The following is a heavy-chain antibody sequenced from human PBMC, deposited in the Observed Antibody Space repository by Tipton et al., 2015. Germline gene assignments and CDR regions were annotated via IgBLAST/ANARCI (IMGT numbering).Heavy chain of an antibody. V-gene: IGHV1-69*01. J-gene: IGHJ4*02. Sequence: QVQLVQSGAEVKKPGSSVRISCKSSGHDFISHGISWLRQAPGQGLEWMGGIVPIFDTTNYAQNFQGRLTITADESTTTAYMELSSLRFDDTAVYYCASDRVVTFGGVLDYWGQGTLVTVSS. CDR3: ASDRVVTFGGVLDY. CDR1: GHDFISHG. D-gene: IGHD3-16*01. CDR2: IVPIFDTT.